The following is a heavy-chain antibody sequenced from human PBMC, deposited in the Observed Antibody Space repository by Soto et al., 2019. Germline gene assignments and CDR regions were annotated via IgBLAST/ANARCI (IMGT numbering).Heavy chain of an antibody. CDR2: ISYDGSNK. CDR3: AKVADYDILTGYDY. Sequence: GWSLRLSCAASGFTFSSYGMHWVRQAPGKGLEWVAVISYDGSNKYYADSVKGRFTISRDNSKNTLYLQMNSLRAEDTAVYYCAKVADYDILTGYDYWGQGTLVTVSS. D-gene: IGHD3-9*01. J-gene: IGHJ4*02. V-gene: IGHV3-30*18. CDR1: GFTFSSYG.